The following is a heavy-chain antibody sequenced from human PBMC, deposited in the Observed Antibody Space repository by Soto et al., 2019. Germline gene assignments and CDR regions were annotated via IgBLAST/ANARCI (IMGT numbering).Heavy chain of an antibody. CDR2: VFSSVSA. Sequence: PSYRISLTCIVSGVSVTSYTWSWVRQPANKGVEWIGRVFSSVSATYSPSLKSRVRISMDTPENRISLKLDSVTAADAGVYHCTRDGMTTGDTWGPGTLVTVSS. V-gene: IGHV4-4*07. D-gene: IGHD2-21*02. J-gene: IGHJ4*02. CDR1: GVSVTSYT. CDR3: TRDGMTTGDT.